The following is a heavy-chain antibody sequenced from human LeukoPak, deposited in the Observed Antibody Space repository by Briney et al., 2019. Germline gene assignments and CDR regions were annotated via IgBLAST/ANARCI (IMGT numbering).Heavy chain of an antibody. CDR2: IYYTGST. V-gene: IGHV4-59*01. J-gene: IGHJ4*02. CDR3: AREDSGYDYPPFYY. D-gene: IGHD5-12*01. Sequence: SETLSLTCTVSGGSISSYYWSWIRQPPGKGLEWIGYIYYTGSTSYNPSLKSRVIMSVDTSQNQFSLKLRSVTAADTAVYYCAREDSGYDYPPFYYWGQGILVTVSS. CDR1: GGSISSYY.